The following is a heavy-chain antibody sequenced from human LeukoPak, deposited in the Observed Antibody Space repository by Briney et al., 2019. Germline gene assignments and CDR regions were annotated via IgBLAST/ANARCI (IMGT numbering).Heavy chain of an antibody. V-gene: IGHV1-2*02. CDR3: ARVYCSSTSCWGYFDY. Sequence: RASVKVSCKTSGYTFTSYHMHWVRQAPGQGLEWMGWINPNSGGTNYAQKFQGRVTMTRDTSISTAYMELSRLRSDDTAVYYCARVYCSSTSCWGYFDYWGQGTLVTVSS. CDR2: INPNSGGT. D-gene: IGHD2-2*01. J-gene: IGHJ4*02. CDR1: GYTFTSYH.